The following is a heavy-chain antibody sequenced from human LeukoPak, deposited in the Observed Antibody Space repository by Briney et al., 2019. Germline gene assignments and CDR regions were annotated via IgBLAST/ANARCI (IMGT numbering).Heavy chain of an antibody. CDR3: ARDPKPEYGMDV. J-gene: IGHJ6*02. Sequence: ASVKVSCKASGYTFTGYYMHWVRQAPGQGLEWMGWISPNSGGTNYAQKFQGRVTMTRDTSISTAYMELSRLRSDDTAVYYCARDPKPEYGMDVWGQGTTVTVSS. CDR2: ISPNSGGT. CDR1: GYTFTGYY. V-gene: IGHV1-2*02.